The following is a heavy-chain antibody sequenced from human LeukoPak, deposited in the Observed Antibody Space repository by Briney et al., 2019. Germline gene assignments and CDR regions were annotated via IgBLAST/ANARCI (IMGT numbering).Heavy chain of an antibody. V-gene: IGHV4-59*01. CDR1: GGSISSYY. CDR2: IYYSGST. Sequence: SETLSLTCSVSGGSISSYYWSWIRQPPGKGLEWIGYIYYSGSTNYNPSLKSRVTISVETSKNEFSLKLRSVTAADTAVYYCARVTGYRIEDYFDYWGQGTLVTVSS. J-gene: IGHJ4*02. D-gene: IGHD6-13*01. CDR3: ARVTGYRIEDYFDY.